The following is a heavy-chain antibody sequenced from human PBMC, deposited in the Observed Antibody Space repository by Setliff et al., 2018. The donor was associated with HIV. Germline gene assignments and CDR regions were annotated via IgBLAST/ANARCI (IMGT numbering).Heavy chain of an antibody. J-gene: IGHJ4*02. V-gene: IGHV3-33*01. CDR3: ASIELAAMVPVDY. D-gene: IGHD5-18*01. CDR1: GFTFSSFG. CDR2: IWYDGSEK. Sequence: PGGSLRLSCAASGFTFSSFGMHWVRQAPGKGLEGVAVIWYDGSEKHYADSVKGRFTISRDSSKNTLYLQMNSLRVEDTAEYYCASIELAAMVPVDYWGQGTLVTVSS.